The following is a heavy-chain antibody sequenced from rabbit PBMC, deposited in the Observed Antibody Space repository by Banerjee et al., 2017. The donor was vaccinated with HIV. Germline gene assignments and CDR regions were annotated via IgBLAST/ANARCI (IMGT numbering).Heavy chain of an antibody. J-gene: IGHJ4*01. CDR1: GFSFSSSYY. Sequence: QSLEESGGDLVKPEGSLTLTCTASGFSFSSSYYMCWVRQAPGKRPEWIAYFYAGSSGSTYFAGWAKGRFTISKTSSTTVTMLMTCLAAADTATYFCARGYAGYAGYGYAMDYFNLWGPGTLVTVS. CDR3: ARGYAGYAGYGYAMDYFNL. CDR2: FYAGSSGST. D-gene: IGHD6-1*01. V-gene: IGHV1S40*01.